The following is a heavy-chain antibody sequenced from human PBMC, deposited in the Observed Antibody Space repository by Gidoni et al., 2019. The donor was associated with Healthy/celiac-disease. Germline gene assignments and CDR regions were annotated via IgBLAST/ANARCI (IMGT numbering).Heavy chain of an antibody. CDR1: GFSRSSYA. CDR3: AKDLQSGWDDAFDI. J-gene: IGHJ3*02. V-gene: IGHV3-23*01. D-gene: IGHD6-19*01. Sequence: EVQVLETGRGLVETGESLSLDYGVAGFSRSSYAMSWVREAPGKGVAWVSAIGGSGGSTYSADSVKGRFTISSDNSKNPLYLQMNSLSAEDTAVYYCAKDLQSGWDDAFDIWGQGPMVTVSS. CDR2: IGGSGGST.